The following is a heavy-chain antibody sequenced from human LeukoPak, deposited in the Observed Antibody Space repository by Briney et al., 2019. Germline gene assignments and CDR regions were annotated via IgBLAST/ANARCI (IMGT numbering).Heavy chain of an antibody. CDR3: ANHYYDFWSGYYTRFQNFDY. D-gene: IGHD3-3*01. J-gene: IGHJ4*02. CDR1: GFTFSSYA. CDR2: ISGSGGST. Sequence: GGSLRLSCAASGFTFSSYAMSWVRQAPGKGLEWVSAISGSGGSTYYADSVKGRFTISRDNSKNTLYLQMNSLRAEDTAVYYCANHYYDFWSGYYTRFQNFDYWGQGTLVTVSS. V-gene: IGHV3-23*01.